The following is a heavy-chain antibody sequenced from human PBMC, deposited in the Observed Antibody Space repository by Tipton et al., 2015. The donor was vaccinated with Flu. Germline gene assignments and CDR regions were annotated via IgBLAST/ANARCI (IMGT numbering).Heavy chain of an antibody. CDR1: GFAFDHAW. CDR3: TSLLVVFADWFDP. V-gene: IGHV3-15*01. J-gene: IGHJ5*02. Sequence: SLRLSCVASGFAFDHAWMNWVRQATGKGLEWVGLIKTKTDGGTTDYAAPVKGRFSISRDDSKNTLYLQLNSLKIEDTAIHYCTSLLVVFADWFDPWGQGTLVTVSS. CDR2: IKTKTDGGTT. D-gene: IGHD2-15*01.